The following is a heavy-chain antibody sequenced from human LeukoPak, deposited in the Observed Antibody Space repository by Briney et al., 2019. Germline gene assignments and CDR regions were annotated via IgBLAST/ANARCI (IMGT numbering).Heavy chain of an antibody. CDR1: GYTLTELS. CDR2: FDPEDGET. V-gene: IGHV1-24*01. D-gene: IGHD2-21*02. J-gene: IGHJ4*02. Sequence: ASVKVSCKVSGYTLTELSMHWVRQAPGKGLEWMGGFDPEDGETIYVQKFQGRVTMTEDTSTDTAYMELSSLRSEDTAVYYCATGPTYCGGDCLTGYWGQGTLVTVSS. CDR3: ATGPTYCGGDCLTGY.